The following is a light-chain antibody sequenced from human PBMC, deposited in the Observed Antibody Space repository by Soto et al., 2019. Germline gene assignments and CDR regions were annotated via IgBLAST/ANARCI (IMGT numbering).Light chain of an antibody. V-gene: IGKV3-20*01. Sequence: EIVLTQSPATLSLSPGERATLTCRASQTVSITYLTWYQQKPGQAPRLLIFGASKRATGIPDTFSGSGSGRDFTLTISGLEPEDFAVYYCQQYGSSPLISFGQGTRLEIK. CDR2: GAS. J-gene: IGKJ5*01. CDR1: QTVSITY. CDR3: QQYGSSPLIS.